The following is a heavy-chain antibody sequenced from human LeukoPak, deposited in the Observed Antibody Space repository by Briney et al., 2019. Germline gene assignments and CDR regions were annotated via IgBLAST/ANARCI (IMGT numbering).Heavy chain of an antibody. Sequence: GGSLRLSCAASGFTFSTYSMNWVRQAPGKGLEWVSYISSGSSSIYYADSVKGRFTISRDNAKNSLYLQMNSLRAEDTAVYYCAKDLVVVPAAMDHFDYWGQGTLVTVSS. CDR3: AKDLVVVPAAMDHFDY. J-gene: IGHJ4*02. V-gene: IGHV3-48*04. D-gene: IGHD2-2*01. CDR1: GFTFSTYS. CDR2: ISSGSSSI.